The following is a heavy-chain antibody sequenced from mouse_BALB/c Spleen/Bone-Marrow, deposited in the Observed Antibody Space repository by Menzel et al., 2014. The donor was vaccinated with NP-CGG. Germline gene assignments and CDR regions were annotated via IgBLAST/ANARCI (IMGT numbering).Heavy chain of an antibody. CDR3: ARNYRYPRPYAMDY. CDR2: IDPSNSET. D-gene: IGHD2-14*01. J-gene: IGHJ4*01. V-gene: IGHV1S127*01. CDR1: GYTFTSYW. Sequence: VQLQQSGPELVRPGASVKMSCKASGYTFTSYWMHWVKQRPGQGLEWIGMIDPSNSETRLNQKFKAKATLNVDKSSNTAYMQLSSLTSEDSAVYYCARNYRYPRPYAMDYWGQGTSVTVSS.